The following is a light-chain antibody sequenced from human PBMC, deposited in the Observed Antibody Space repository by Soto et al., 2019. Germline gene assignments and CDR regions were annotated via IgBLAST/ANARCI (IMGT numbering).Light chain of an antibody. J-gene: IGLJ2*01. CDR3: QSFDTGLTGPI. CDR2: DND. Sequence: QSVLSQPPSASGTPGQRVTISCSGSGSNIGRDTVHWYQQLPATAPKVLIFDNDQRPSGVPERFSGSKSGTSASLAISGLQSEDEADYYCQSFDTGLTGPILGIGTKLTVL. V-gene: IGLV1-44*01. CDR1: GSNIGRDT.